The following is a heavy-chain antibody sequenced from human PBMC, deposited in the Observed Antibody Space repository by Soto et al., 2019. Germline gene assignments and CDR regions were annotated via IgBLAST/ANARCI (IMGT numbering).Heavy chain of an antibody. Sequence: EVQLLESGGGLVQPGGSLRLSCAASGFTFSRYAMSWVRQAPGKGLEWVSAISGSGGSTYYADSVKGRFTISRDNSKNTLNLQINSQRAEDTAVYYCAKMGARWYGAFDIWGQGTMVTVSS. D-gene: IGHD1-26*01. CDR3: AKMGARWYGAFDI. V-gene: IGHV3-23*01. J-gene: IGHJ3*02. CDR1: GFTFSRYA. CDR2: ISGSGGST.